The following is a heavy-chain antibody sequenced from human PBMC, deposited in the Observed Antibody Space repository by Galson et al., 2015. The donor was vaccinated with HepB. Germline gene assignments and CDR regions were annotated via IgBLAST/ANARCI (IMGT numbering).Heavy chain of an antibody. V-gene: IGHV1-46*01. J-gene: IGHJ3*02. CDR3: AISIVVVPASDPYDAFDI. CDR2: INPSGGST. Sequence: SVKVSCKASGYSFTSYYMHWVRQAPRQGLEWMGIINPSGGSTSYAQKFQGRVTMTRDTSTSTVYMELSSLRSEDTAVYYCAISIVVVPASDPYDAFDIWGQGTMVTVSS. CDR1: GYSFTSYY. D-gene: IGHD2-2*01.